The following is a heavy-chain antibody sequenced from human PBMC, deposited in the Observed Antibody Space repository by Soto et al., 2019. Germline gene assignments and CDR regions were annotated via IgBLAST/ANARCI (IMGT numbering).Heavy chain of an antibody. Sequence: GGSLRLSCAASGFTFSDYYMSWIRQAPGKGLEWVSYISSSSSYTNYADSVKGRFTISRDNAKNSLYLQMNSLRAEDTAVYYCARVITIFGVEGFDPWGQGTLVTVSS. J-gene: IGHJ5*02. CDR3: ARVITIFGVEGFDP. V-gene: IGHV3-11*06. CDR1: GFTFSDYY. D-gene: IGHD3-3*01. CDR2: ISSSSSYT.